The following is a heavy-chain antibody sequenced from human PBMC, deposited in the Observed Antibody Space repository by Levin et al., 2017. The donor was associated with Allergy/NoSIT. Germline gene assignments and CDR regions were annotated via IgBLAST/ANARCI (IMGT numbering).Heavy chain of an antibody. J-gene: IGHJ6*02. V-gene: IGHV3-11*01. CDR1: GFTFSDSY. CDR2: ISGGGTTI. CDR3: AREFRYNDYYYYGMDV. D-gene: IGHD5-24*01. Sequence: PGESLKISCAASGFTFSDSYMTWIRQGPGKGLEWVSYISGGGTTIYYAPSVKGRFTISRDNAKKSLYLQMNSLRAEDTAVYYCAREFRYNDYYYYGMDVWGQGTTVTVSS.